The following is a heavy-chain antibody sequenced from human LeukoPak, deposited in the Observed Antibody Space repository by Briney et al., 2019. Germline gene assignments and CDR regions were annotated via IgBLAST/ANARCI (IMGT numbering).Heavy chain of an antibody. J-gene: IGHJ4*02. CDR3: ARGDRTGEKY. CDR2: INHSGST. D-gene: IGHD3-10*01. V-gene: IGHV4-34*01. Sequence: PSETLSLTCAVYGGSFSGYYWSWIRQPPGKGLEWIGEINHSGSTNYNPSLKSRVTISVDTSKNQFSLKLSSVTAADTAVYYCARGDRTGEKYWGQGTLVTVSS. CDR1: GGSFSGYY.